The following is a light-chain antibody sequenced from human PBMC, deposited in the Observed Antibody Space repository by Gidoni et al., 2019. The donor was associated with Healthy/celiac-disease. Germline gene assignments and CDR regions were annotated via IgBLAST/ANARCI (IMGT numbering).Light chain of an antibody. Sequence: DIQMTQSPAPLSASVGDRVTITCRASQSITTYLNWYQQKPGKAPKLLIYAASSLQSGVPSRFSGSGSGTDFTLTISSLQPEDFATYYCRQSYSTPYTFGQGTKLEIK. V-gene: IGKV1-39*01. CDR2: AAS. J-gene: IGKJ2*01. CDR3: RQSYSTPYT. CDR1: QSITTY.